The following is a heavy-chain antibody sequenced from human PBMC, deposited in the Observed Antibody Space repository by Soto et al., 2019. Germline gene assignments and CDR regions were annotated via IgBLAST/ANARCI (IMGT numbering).Heavy chain of an antibody. D-gene: IGHD2-2*01. CDR3: ARGYCSSANCYSGFDY. CDR2: IYPGDSDS. Sequence: GESLKISCKGSGYSFTSYWIGWVRQMPGKGLEWMGIIYPGDSDSRYSPSFQGQVTISADKSITTAYLQWSSLRASDTAMYYCARGYCSSANCYSGFDYWGQGTLLTVSS. V-gene: IGHV5-51*01. J-gene: IGHJ4*02. CDR1: GYSFTSYW.